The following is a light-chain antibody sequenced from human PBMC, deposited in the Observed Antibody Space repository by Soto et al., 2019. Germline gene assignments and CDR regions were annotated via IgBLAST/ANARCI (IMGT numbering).Light chain of an antibody. V-gene: IGLV1-44*01. Sequence: QSVLTQPPSAYGTPGQRVTISCAGSRFNVGRNAVSWYQQVPGMAPKLLVFATDKRPSGVPDRFSGSASGASASLAISGLQSEDEADYYCATWDDSLNGPQFGGGTKLTVL. CDR3: ATWDDSLNGPQ. CDR1: RFNVGRNA. CDR2: ATD. J-gene: IGLJ2*01.